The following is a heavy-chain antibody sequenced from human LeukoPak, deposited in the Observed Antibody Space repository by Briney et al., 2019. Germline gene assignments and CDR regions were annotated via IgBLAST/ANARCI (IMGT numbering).Heavy chain of an antibody. CDR1: GFTFNTYA. CDR3: LTRSLVAVSGNYYMDV. J-gene: IGHJ6*03. D-gene: IGHD6-19*01. Sequence: GGSLRLSCAASGFTFNTYAMTWVRQAPGKGLEWVSAIRGDGATRFYADSVKGRFTVSRDNSKNTLYLQMNSLRAEDTAVYYCLTRSLVAVSGNYYMDVWGKGTTVTVSS. V-gene: IGHV3-23*01. CDR2: IRGDGATR.